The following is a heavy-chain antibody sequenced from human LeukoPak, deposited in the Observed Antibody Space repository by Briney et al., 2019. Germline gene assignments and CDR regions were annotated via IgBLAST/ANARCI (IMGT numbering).Heavy chain of an antibody. D-gene: IGHD3-3*01. CDR3: ARSNPRYRYDFWSGYYNYYYYYMDV. CDR1: GGSISSYY. Sequence: SETLSLTCTVSGGSISSYYWSWIRQPPGKELEWIGYIYTSGSTNYNPSLKSRVTISVDTSKNQFSLKLSSVTAADTAVYYCARSNPRYRYDFWSGYYNYYYYYMDVWGKGTTVTVSS. V-gene: IGHV4-4*09. J-gene: IGHJ6*03. CDR2: IYTSGST.